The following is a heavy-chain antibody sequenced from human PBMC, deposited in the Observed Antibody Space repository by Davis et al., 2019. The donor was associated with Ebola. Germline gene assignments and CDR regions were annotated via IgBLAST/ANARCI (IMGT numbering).Heavy chain of an antibody. D-gene: IGHD6-19*01. CDR2: IYTSGST. Sequence: PSETLSLTCTVSGGSINDYYWSWIRQPAGKGLEWIGRIYTSGSTNYNPSLKSRVTMTVNTSKNQFSLRLRSVTAADTAVYYCASGVWLGDNWFDPWGQGTLVTVSS. J-gene: IGHJ5*02. CDR3: ASGVWLGDNWFDP. CDR1: GGSINDYY. V-gene: IGHV4-4*07.